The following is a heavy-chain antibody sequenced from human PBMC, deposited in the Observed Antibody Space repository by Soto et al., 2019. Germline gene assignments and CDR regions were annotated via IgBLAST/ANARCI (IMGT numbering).Heavy chain of an antibody. J-gene: IGHJ4*02. CDR2: VYYTGTT. CDR3: ARYLAAVPRAFDY. CDR1: GGSISSYF. D-gene: IGHD6-13*01. V-gene: IGHV4-59*01. Sequence: SETLSLTCTVSGGSISSYFYIWVRQPPGKGLEWIGSVYYTGTTDYNPSLKSRVTISVDTSKTQFSLNLRSVTAADTAVYYCARYLAAVPRAFDYWGRGTLVTVSS.